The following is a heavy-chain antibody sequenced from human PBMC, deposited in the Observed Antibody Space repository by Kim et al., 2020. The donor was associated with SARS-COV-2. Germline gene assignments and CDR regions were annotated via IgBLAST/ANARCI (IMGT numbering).Heavy chain of an antibody. Sequence: GGSLRLSCAASGFTFSSYGMHWVRQAPGKGLEWVAVIWYDGSNKYYADSVKGRFTISRDNSKNTLYLQMNSLRAEDTAVYYCARGHGSGGWCGMDVWGQGTTVTVSS. V-gene: IGHV3-33*01. CDR3: ARGHGSGGWCGMDV. D-gene: IGHD2-15*01. CDR1: GFTFSSYG. CDR2: IWYDGSNK. J-gene: IGHJ6*02.